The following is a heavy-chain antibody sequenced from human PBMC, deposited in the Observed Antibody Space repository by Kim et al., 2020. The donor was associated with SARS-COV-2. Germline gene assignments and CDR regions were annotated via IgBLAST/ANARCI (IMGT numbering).Heavy chain of an antibody. Sequence: SVKVSCKASGGTFSSYAISWVRQAPGQGLEWMGRIIPILGIANYAQKFQGRVTITADKSTSTAYMELSSLRSEDTAVYYCATIAAAGYYFDYWGQGTLVTVSS. J-gene: IGHJ4*02. CDR2: IIPILGIA. CDR1: GGTFSSYA. D-gene: IGHD6-13*01. V-gene: IGHV1-69*04. CDR3: ATIAAAGYYFDY.